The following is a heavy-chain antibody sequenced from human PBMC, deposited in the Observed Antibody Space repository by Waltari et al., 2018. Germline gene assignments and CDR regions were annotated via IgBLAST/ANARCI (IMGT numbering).Heavy chain of an antibody. Sequence: QVQLVQSGAEVKKPGSSVKVSCKASGGTFSSYAISWVRQAPGQGLEWMGSVIPILGIANCAKKCEGRVKITADKSTSTAYMELSSLRSEDTAVYYCARDVIVVVPAAPEKNWFDPWGQGTLVTVSS. CDR1: GGTFSSYA. CDR3: ARDVIVVVPAAPEKNWFDP. V-gene: IGHV1-69*04. D-gene: IGHD2-2*01. J-gene: IGHJ5*02. CDR2: VIPILGIA.